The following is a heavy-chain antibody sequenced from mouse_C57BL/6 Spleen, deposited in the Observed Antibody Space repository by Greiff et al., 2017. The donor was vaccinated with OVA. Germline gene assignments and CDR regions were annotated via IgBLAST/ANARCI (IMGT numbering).Heavy chain of an antibody. Sequence: QVQLKQPGAELVKPGASVKMSCKASGYTFTSYWITWVKQRPGQGLEWIGDIYPGSGSTNYNEKFKSKATLTVDTSSSTAYMQLSSLTSEDSAVYYCARGYGSSEGNYFDYWGQGTTLTVSS. CDR3: ARGYGSSEGNYFDY. V-gene: IGHV1-55*01. D-gene: IGHD1-1*01. J-gene: IGHJ2*01. CDR1: GYTFTSYW. CDR2: IYPGSGST.